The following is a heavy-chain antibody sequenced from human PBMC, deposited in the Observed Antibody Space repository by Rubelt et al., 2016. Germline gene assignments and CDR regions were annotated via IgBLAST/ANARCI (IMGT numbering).Heavy chain of an antibody. CDR1: GFTVSVNY. V-gene: IGHV3-7*01. Sequence: EVQLVESGGGLIQPGGSLRLSCAVSGFTVSVNYMSWVRQAPGKGLEWVATIRQDGSEKYYVDSVKGPFTISRDNAKNSLYRQMNSLRAEDTAVYYCATGHTAFDYWGQGTLVTVSS. J-gene: IGHJ4*02. CDR3: ATGHTAFDY. CDR2: IRQDGSEK. D-gene: IGHD5-18*01.